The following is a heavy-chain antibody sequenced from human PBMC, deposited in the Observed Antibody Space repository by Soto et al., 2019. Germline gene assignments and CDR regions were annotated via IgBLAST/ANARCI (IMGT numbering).Heavy chain of an antibody. D-gene: IGHD3-10*01. CDR3: ARDHMVRGVIRNHWFDP. Sequence: QVQLVQSGAEVKKPGASVKVSCKASGYTFTGYYMHWVRQAPGQGLEWMGWINPNSGGTNYAQKFQGRVTMTRDTSLSTAYMERSRLRSDDTAVYYCARDHMVRGVIRNHWFDPWGQGTLVTVSS. V-gene: IGHV1-2*02. CDR2: INPNSGGT. J-gene: IGHJ5*02. CDR1: GYTFTGYY.